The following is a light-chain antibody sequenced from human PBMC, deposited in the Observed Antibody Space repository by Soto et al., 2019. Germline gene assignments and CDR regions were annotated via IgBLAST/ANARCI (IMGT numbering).Light chain of an antibody. J-gene: IGKJ1*01. CDR3: HQHGSSRRT. Sequence: EIVLTQSPGTLSLSPGERATLSCRASQSVSSNYLAWYQQKPGQAPRLLIYDASSRAAGIPDRFSGSGSGTDCTLTISRLEPEDFSVYYCHQHGSSRRTCGQGTKVEI. V-gene: IGKV3-20*01. CDR1: QSVSSNY. CDR2: DAS.